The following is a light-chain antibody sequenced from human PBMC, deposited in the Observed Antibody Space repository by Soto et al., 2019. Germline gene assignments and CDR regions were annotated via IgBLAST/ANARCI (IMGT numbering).Light chain of an antibody. CDR3: CSYAGGSWV. CDR2: GVT. V-gene: IGLV2-23*02. J-gene: IGLJ3*02. CDR1: SSDVGSYNF. Sequence: QSALTQPASVSGSPGQSVTISCTGTSSDVGSYNFVSWYQQHPGKAPKLMIYGVTKRPSGVSNRFSGSKSGNTASLTISGLQAEDEADYYCCSYAGGSWVLGGGTKGPS.